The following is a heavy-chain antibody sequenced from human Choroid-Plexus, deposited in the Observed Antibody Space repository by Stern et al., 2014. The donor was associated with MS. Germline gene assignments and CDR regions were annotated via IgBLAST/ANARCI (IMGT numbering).Heavy chain of an antibody. CDR2: VSYDGSNK. CDR1: GFTFGSCA. Sequence: VQLVASGGGVVQPGRPPRLSCVASGFTFGSCAMHWVRQAPGKGLEWGAGVSYDGSNKYYADSVKGRFTISRDNSQNTLYMQMSSLRPEDTAVYYCAKDRQYLTYFFDHWGQGSLVTVSS. D-gene: IGHD2/OR15-2a*01. J-gene: IGHJ5*02. V-gene: IGHV3-30*18. CDR3: AKDRQYLTYFFDH.